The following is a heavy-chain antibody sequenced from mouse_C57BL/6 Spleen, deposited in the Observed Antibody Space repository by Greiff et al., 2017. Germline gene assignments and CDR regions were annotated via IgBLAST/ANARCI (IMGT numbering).Heavy chain of an antibody. D-gene: IGHD4-1*01. CDR2: ISSGGSYT. V-gene: IGHV5-6*02. J-gene: IGHJ3*01. Sequence: DVKLVESGGDLVKPGGSLKLSCAASGFTFSSYGLSWVRQTPDKRLEWVATISSGGSYTYYPDSVKGRFTISRDNAKNTLYLQMSSLKSEDTAMYYCARQGTGTDWFAYWGQGTLVTVSA. CDR1: GFTFSSYG. CDR3: ARQGTGTDWFAY.